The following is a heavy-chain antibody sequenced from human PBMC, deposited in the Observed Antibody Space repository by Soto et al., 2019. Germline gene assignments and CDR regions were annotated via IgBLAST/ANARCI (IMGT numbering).Heavy chain of an antibody. V-gene: IGHV3-30-3*01. CDR2: ISYDGSNK. CDR3: ARSAAAAGYYYYGMDV. D-gene: IGHD6-13*01. J-gene: IGHJ6*02. Sequence: QVQLVESGGGVVQPGRSLRLSCAASGFSFSRYAMHWVRQAPGKGLEWVAVISYDGSNKYYADSVKGRFTISRDNSKNTLYLQMHSLRAEDTAVYYCARSAAAAGYYYYGMDVWGQGPTVTVSS. CDR1: GFSFSRYA.